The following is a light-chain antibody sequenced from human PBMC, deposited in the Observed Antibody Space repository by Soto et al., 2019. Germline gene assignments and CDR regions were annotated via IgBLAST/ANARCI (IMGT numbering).Light chain of an antibody. CDR2: GAS. CDR1: QSVSSSN. V-gene: IGKV3-20*01. CDR3: QYGRSPLFT. Sequence: EIVLTQSPGTLSLSPGERATLSCRASQSVSSSNLAWYQQTPGQAPRLLIYGASSRATGIPDRFSGSGSGTDFTLTISRLEPEDFAVHYCQYGRSPLFTFGPGTTVDIK. J-gene: IGKJ3*01.